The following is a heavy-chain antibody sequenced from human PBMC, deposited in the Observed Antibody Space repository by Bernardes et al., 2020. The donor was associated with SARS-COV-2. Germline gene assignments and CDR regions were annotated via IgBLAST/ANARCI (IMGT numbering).Heavy chain of an antibody. CDR3: ARFRGSGIYSSDH. V-gene: IGHV3-21*01. CDR2: ISSSSNYI. CDR1: GFTFSTYS. Sequence: GGSLRLSCAASGFTFSTYSMNWVRQAPGKGLEWVSSISSSSNYIYYADSVSGRFTISRDNAKNSLYLQMNSLRADDTAVYYCARFRGSGIYSSDHWGQGTLVTVSS. J-gene: IGHJ4*02. D-gene: IGHD1-26*01.